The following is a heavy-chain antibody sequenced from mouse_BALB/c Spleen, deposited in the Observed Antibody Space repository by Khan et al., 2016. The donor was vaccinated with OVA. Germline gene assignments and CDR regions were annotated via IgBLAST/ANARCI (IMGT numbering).Heavy chain of an antibody. J-gene: IGHJ3*01. CDR1: GYTFTSYQ. CDR3: IRGGYGGFAY. Sequence: QVRLQQSGAELVKPGASVKLSCKASGYTFTSYQMYWVKQRPGQGLEWIGEITPSNGGTNFNEKFTNKATLTVDESSSAAFMQLSSLTSEDSAVYDCIRGGYGGFAYWGQGTLVTVSA. D-gene: IGHD3-1*01. V-gene: IGHV1-53*01. CDR2: ITPSNGGT.